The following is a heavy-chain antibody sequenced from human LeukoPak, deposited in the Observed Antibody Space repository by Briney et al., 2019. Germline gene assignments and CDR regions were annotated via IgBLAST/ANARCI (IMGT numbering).Heavy chain of an antibody. CDR1: GGSISSGSYY. D-gene: IGHD4-11*01. Sequence: PSQTLSLTCTVSGGSISSGSYYWSWIRHPAGKGLEWIGRIYTSGSTNHNPSLSSRVTISVETSKNQFSLKLRYVTAADTAVYYCARDTGGYYYYYMDVWGNGTTVNVSS. J-gene: IGHJ6*03. CDR3: ARDTGGYYYYYMDV. V-gene: IGHV4-61*02. CDR2: IYTSGST.